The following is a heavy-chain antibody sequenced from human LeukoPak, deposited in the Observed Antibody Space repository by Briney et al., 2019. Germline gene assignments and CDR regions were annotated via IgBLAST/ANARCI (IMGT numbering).Heavy chain of an antibody. CDR3: ARGVRGSGRNWFDP. D-gene: IGHD3-10*01. V-gene: IGHV3-74*01. CDR1: GFTFSSYW. Sequence: SGGSLRLSCAVSGFTFSSYWMHWVRQVSGKGLVWVSRISSDGSSTVYADSVKGRFTISRDNAKNTLYLQMNSLRAEDTAVYYCARGVRGSGRNWFDPWGQGTLVTVSS. CDR2: ISSDGSST. J-gene: IGHJ5*02.